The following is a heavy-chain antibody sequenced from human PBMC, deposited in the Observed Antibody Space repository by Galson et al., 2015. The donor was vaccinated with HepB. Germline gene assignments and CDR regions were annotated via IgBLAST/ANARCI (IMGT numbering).Heavy chain of an antibody. D-gene: IGHD3-3*01. CDR2: INAGNGNT. CDR1: GYTFTSYA. V-gene: IGHV1-3*01. CDR3: AKVGYDFWSGYYTGYYYYMDV. Sequence: SVKVSCKASGYTFTSYAMHWVRQAPGQRLEWMGWINAGNGNTKYSQKFQGRVTITRDTSASTAYMELSSLRSEDTAVYYCAKVGYDFWSGYYTGYYYYMDVWGQGTTVTVSS. J-gene: IGHJ6*03.